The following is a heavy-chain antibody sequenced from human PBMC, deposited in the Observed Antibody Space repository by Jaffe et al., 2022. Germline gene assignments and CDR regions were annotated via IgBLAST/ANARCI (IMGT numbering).Heavy chain of an antibody. V-gene: IGHV3-7*05. CDR2: IKQDGSEK. Sequence: EVQLVESGGGLVQPGGSLRLSCAASGFTFSSYWMSWVRQAPGKGLEWVANIKQDGSEKYYVDSVKGRFTISRDNAKNSLYLQMNSLRAEDTAVYYCARVGGAYCSGGSCYSFYYYYYYMDVWGKGTTVTVSS. CDR1: GFTFSSYW. J-gene: IGHJ6*03. CDR3: ARVGGAYCSGGSCYSFYYYYYYMDV. D-gene: IGHD2-15*01.